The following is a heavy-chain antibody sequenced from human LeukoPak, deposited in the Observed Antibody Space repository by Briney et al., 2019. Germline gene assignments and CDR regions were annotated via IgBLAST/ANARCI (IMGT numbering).Heavy chain of an antibody. Sequence: GGSLRLSCAASGFTLSSYEMNWVRQAPGKGLEWVSYISGSSSTIYYADSVKGRFTISRDNAKNSLYLQMNSLRAEDTAVYYCVTNFDPDVDWGQGTLVTVSS. CDR3: VTNFDPDVD. CDR2: ISGSSSTI. D-gene: IGHD3-9*01. J-gene: IGHJ4*02. V-gene: IGHV3-48*03. CDR1: GFTLSSYE.